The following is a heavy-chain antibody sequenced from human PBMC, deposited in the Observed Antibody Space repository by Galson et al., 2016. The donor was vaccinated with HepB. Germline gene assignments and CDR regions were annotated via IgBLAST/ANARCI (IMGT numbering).Heavy chain of an antibody. Sequence: SLRHSCAASGFTFSNYAMHWVRQAPGKGLEWLSYINSDGDSIYYADPVRGRFTVSRDNSKNTLYLQRNDLRAEDTAVYYCAKGRSLSAAVSIWFDPWGQGTLVTVSS. CDR3: AKGRSLSAAVSIWFDP. CDR2: INSDGDSI. V-gene: IGHV3-23*01. J-gene: IGHJ5*02. D-gene: IGHD6-13*01. CDR1: GFTFSNYA.